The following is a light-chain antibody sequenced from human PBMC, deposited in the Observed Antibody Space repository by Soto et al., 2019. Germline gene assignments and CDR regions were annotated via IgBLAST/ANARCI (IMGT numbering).Light chain of an antibody. J-gene: IGKJ4*02. CDR1: QDIGNY. Sequence: DIQMTQSPSSLSASVGDRVTITCRASQDIGNYLAWYQQKPGKIPKLLISGASHLQSGVPSRFIGSGSGTDFRLTIDSLQPEDVATYYCKRYNSVLTFGGGTKVEIK. CDR3: KRYNSVLT. V-gene: IGKV1-27*01. CDR2: GAS.